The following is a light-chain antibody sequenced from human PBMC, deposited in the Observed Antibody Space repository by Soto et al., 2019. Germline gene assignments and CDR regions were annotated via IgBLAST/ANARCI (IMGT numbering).Light chain of an antibody. CDR1: SSNIGAGCD. CDR3: QSSDTSLSGPVV. Sequence: QSVLTQPPSVSGAPGQRGTMSCTGSSSNIGAGCDTHSYQHLRGTAPKLLIYGNTNRPSGPRDRFSGSKSVTSASLANTGLQTEDEADYYCQSSDTSLSGPVVFGGGNKLTDL. CDR2: GNT. V-gene: IGLV1-40*01. J-gene: IGLJ2*01.